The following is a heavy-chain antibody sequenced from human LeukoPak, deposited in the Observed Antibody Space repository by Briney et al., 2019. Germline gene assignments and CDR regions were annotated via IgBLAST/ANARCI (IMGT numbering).Heavy chain of an antibody. V-gene: IGHV1-8*01. CDR2: MNPNSGNT. Sequence: ASVKVSFTASGYTFTSYDINWVRQATGQGLEWMGCMNPNSGNTGYAQTFQGRVTMTRNTSISTAYMELSSLRSEDTAVYYCARSGDSCSSTSCYSDLWGRGTLVTVSS. J-gene: IGHJ2*01. D-gene: IGHD2-2*01. CDR3: ARSGDSCSSTSCYSDL. CDR1: GYTFTSYD.